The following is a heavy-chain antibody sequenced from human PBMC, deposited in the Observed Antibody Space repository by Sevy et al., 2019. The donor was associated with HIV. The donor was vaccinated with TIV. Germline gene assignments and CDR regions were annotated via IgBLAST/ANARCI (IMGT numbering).Heavy chain of an antibody. Sequence: SETLSLTCTVSGGSISAYYWSWIRQPPGKPLEYIGYIYYTGSTNYNPSLKSRVTISVDTSKNQFSLKLNSVTAADTAVYFCARDPPVRSGDDSLNWFDPWGQGTLVTVSS. CDR3: ARDPPVRSGDDSLNWFDP. D-gene: IGHD5-12*01. CDR2: IYYTGST. CDR1: GGSISAYY. J-gene: IGHJ5*02. V-gene: IGHV4-59*01.